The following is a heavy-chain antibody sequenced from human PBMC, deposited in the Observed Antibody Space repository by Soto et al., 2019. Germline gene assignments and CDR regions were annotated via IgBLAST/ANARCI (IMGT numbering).Heavy chain of an antibody. V-gene: IGHV1-69*06. CDR1: GGTFSSYA. J-gene: IGHJ3*02. CDR2: IIPIFGTA. Sequence: ASVKVSCKASGGTFSSYAISWVRLAPGQGLEWMGGIIPIFGTANYAQKFQGRVTITADKSTSTAYMELSSLRSEDTAVYYCARDPSEQWLVTRAFDIWGQGTMDTVSS. D-gene: IGHD6-19*01. CDR3: ARDPSEQWLVTRAFDI.